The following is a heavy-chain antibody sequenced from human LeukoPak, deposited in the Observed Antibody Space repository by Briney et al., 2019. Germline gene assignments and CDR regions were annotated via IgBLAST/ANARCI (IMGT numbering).Heavy chain of an antibody. D-gene: IGHD3-22*01. V-gene: IGHV6-1*01. CDR2: TYYRSKWYN. CDR1: GDSVSSNSAA. J-gene: IGHJ4*02. Sequence: SQTLSLTCAISGDSVSSNSAAWNWIRQSPSRGLEWLGRTYYRSKWYNDYAVSVKSRITINPDTSKNQFSLQLNSVTPEDTAVCYCARAPWSGYYYGIAASYDYWGQGTLVTVSS. CDR3: ARAPWSGYYYGIAASYDY.